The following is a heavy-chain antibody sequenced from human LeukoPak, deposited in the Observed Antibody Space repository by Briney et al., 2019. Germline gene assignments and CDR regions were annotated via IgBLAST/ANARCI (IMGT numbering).Heavy chain of an antibody. V-gene: IGHV4-30-4*01. CDR2: IYYSGST. Sequence: SETLSLTCTVSGGSISSGDYYWSWIRQPPGKGLEWIGYIYYSGSTHYNPSLKSRLTISVDTSKNQFSLKLSSVTAADTAVYYCARVVPAAFFARGAFDIWGQGTMVTVSS. CDR3: ARVVPAAFFARGAFDI. CDR1: GGSISSGDYY. D-gene: IGHD2-2*01. J-gene: IGHJ3*02.